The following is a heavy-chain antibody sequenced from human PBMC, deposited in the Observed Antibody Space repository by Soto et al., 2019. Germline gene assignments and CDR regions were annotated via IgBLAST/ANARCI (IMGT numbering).Heavy chain of an antibody. V-gene: IGHV3-73*01. J-gene: IGHJ6*02. CDR3: TSHAAGYYYGMDV. D-gene: IGHD6-25*01. CDR2: IRSKANSYAT. Sequence: EVPLVESGGGLVQPGGSLKLSCAASGFTFSGSAMHWVRQASGKGLEWVGRIRSKANSYATAYAASVKGRFTISRDDSKNTAYLQMNSLKTEDTAVYYCTSHAAGYYYGMDVWGQGTTVTVSS. CDR1: GFTFSGSA.